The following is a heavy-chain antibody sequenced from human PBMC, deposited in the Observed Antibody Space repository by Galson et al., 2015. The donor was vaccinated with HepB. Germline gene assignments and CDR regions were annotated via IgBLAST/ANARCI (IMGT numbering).Heavy chain of an antibody. Sequence: SVKVSCKASGGTFSSSAISWVRQAPGQGLEWVGLIIPIFAAPKYAQKLQGRVTITADESTRTAYMELRSLRSEDTALFHCARVSDCGGTSCPSRYYGMDVWGQGTPVIVSS. D-gene: IGHD2-2*01. J-gene: IGHJ6*02. CDR3: ARVSDCGGTSCPSRYYGMDV. CDR2: IIPIFAAP. V-gene: IGHV1-69*13. CDR1: GGTFSSSA.